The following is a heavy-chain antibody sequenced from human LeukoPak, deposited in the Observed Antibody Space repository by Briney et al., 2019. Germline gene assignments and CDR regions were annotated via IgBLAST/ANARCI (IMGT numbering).Heavy chain of an antibody. D-gene: IGHD1-26*01. V-gene: IGHV1-46*01. Sequence: ASVKVSCKASGYTFTSYYMHWVRQAPGQGLEWMGVINPSGGSTSYAQKFQGRVTMTRDTSTSTVYMELSSLRSEDTAVYYCAREGGSYYYFDYWGQGTLVTVSS. J-gene: IGHJ4*02. CDR2: INPSGGST. CDR3: AREGGSYYYFDY. CDR1: GYTFTSYY.